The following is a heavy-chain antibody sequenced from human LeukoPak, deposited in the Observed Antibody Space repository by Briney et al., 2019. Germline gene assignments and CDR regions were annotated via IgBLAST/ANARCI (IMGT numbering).Heavy chain of an antibody. D-gene: IGHD5-18*01. Sequence: GASVKVSCKASGYPFTGYYMHWVRQAPGQGLEWMAWINPNSGGTNYAQKFQGRVTVTRDTSISTAYMELSRLRSDDTAVYYCARGKGRGYSYGYYGYWGQGTLVTVSS. CDR1: GYPFTGYY. CDR3: ARGKGRGYSYGYYGY. J-gene: IGHJ4*02. V-gene: IGHV1-2*02. CDR2: INPNSGGT.